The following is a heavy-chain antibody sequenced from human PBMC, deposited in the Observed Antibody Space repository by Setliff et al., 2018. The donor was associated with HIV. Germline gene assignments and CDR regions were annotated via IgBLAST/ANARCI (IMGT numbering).Heavy chain of an antibody. D-gene: IGHD3-10*01. V-gene: IGHV3-30-3*01. Sequence: LRPSCAASGFTFSSFAMHWVRQAPGKGLEWVAAISYDGSNKYYADSVKGRFTISRDKSKNTLYLQMNSLRVEDTAVYYCARDLAGTPYYYYGMDVWGQGTTVTVSS. J-gene: IGHJ6*02. CDR3: ARDLAGTPYYYYGMDV. CDR1: GFTFSSFA. CDR2: ISYDGSNK.